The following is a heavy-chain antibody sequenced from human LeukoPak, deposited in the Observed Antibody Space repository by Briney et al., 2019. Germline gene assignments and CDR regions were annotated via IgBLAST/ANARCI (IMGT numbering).Heavy chain of an antibody. CDR1: GGSIGSYY. Sequence: PSETLSLTCTVSGGSIGSYYWSWIRQPAGKGLEWIGRIYTSGSTNYNPSLKSRVTMSVDTSKNRFSLKLSSVTAADTAVYYCARGGGYGSGSYYRGAIDYWGQGTLVTVSS. J-gene: IGHJ4*02. CDR3: ARGGGYGSGSYYRGAIDY. D-gene: IGHD3-10*01. CDR2: IYTSGST. V-gene: IGHV4-4*07.